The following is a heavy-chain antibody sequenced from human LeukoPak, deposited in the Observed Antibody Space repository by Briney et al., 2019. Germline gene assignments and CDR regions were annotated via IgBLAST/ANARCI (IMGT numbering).Heavy chain of an antibody. CDR3: ARLDIVVVVAATDSDYYYGMDV. CDR2: IYYSGST. CDR1: GGSISSSNW. V-gene: IGHV4-4*02. J-gene: IGHJ6*02. Sequence: SGTLSLTCAVSGGSISSSNWWSWVRQPPGKGLEWIGEIYYSGSTNYNPSLKSRVTISVDKSKNQFSLKLSSVTAADTAVYYCARLDIVVVVAATDSDYYYGMDVWGQGTTVTVSS. D-gene: IGHD2-15*01.